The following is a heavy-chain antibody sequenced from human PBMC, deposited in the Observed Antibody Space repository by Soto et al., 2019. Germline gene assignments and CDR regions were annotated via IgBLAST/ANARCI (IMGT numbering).Heavy chain of an antibody. V-gene: IGHV3-53*02. J-gene: IGHJ6*02. Sequence: EVQLVETGGGLIQPGGSLRLSCAASGFTVSSNYMSWVRQAPGKGLEWVSVIYSGGSTYYADSVKGRFTISRDNSKNTLYLQMNSLRAEDTAVYYCAREPWGIADDYGDYVGYYGMDVWGQGPTVTVSS. CDR2: IYSGGST. CDR1: GFTVSSNY. D-gene: IGHD4-17*01. CDR3: AREPWGIADDYGDYVGYYGMDV.